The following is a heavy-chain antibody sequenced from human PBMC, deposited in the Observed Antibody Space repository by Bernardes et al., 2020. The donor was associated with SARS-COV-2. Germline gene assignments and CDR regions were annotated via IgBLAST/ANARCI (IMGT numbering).Heavy chain of an antibody. J-gene: IGHJ4*02. Sequence: ASVKVSCKASGYTFTGYYVHWVRQAPGQGLEWMGWINPNSGGTNYAQKFQGRVTMTRDTSISTAYMELSRLRSDDTAVYYCARDILGYCSSTSCYRNYWGQGTLVTVSS. CDR3: ARDILGYCSSTSCYRNY. D-gene: IGHD2-2*02. CDR1: GYTFTGYY. CDR2: INPNSGGT. V-gene: IGHV1-2*02.